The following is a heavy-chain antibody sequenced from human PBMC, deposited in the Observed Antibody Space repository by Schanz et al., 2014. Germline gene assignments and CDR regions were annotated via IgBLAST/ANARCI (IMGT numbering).Heavy chain of an antibody. V-gene: IGHV3-74*02. CDR2: IKSDGSST. CDR3: AKSQGSSFDS. J-gene: IGHJ4*02. D-gene: IGHD6-13*01. CDR1: GITFSSYC. Sequence: EVQLVESGGGLVQPGGSLRLSCSASGITFSSYCMHWVRQVPGKGLVWVSRIKSDGSSTSYADSVKGRFTISRDNAKNTLYLQMNSLRAEGTAVYYCAKSQGSSFDSWGQGTLVTVSS.